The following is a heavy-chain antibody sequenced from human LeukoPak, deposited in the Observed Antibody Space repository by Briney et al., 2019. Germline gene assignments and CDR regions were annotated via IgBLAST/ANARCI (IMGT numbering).Heavy chain of an antibody. V-gene: IGHV3-48*03. J-gene: IGHJ6*02. D-gene: IGHD6-13*01. CDR3: AREVRSSSWSYYYYYGMDV. CDR2: ISSSGSTI. CDR1: GFTFSSYE. Sequence: GGSLRLSCAASGFTFSSYEMNWVRQAPGKGLEWVSYISSSGSTIYYADSVKGRFTISRDNTKNSLYLQMNSLRAEDTAVYYCAREVRSSSWSYYYYYGMDVWGQGTTVTVSS.